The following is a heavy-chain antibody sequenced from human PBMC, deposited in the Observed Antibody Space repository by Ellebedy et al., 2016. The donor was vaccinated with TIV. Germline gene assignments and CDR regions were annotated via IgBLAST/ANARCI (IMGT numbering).Heavy chain of an antibody. J-gene: IGHJ4*02. Sequence: SLKISXAASGFNFGGHAMHWVRQAPGKGLEWVSHIRWNSGTMGYADSVKGRFTISRDNAKNSLYLEMNNLRVEDTGLYYCAMETSGWPDHWGQGTLVTVSS. CDR3: AMETSGWPDH. CDR2: IRWNSGTM. D-gene: IGHD6-19*01. CDR1: GFNFGGHA. V-gene: IGHV3-9*01.